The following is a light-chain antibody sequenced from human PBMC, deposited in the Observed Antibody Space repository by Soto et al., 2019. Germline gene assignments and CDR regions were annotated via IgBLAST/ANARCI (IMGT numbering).Light chain of an antibody. CDR3: QQYNNWPQT. CDR2: GAS. Sequence: EMVMTQYPATLSVSPGERATLSCRASQSVSSNLAWYQQKPGQAPRLLIYGASTRATGIPARFSGSGSGTEFPLTISSLQSEDFAVYYCQQYNNWPQTFGQGNKVEIK. J-gene: IGKJ1*01. V-gene: IGKV3-15*01. CDR1: QSVSSN.